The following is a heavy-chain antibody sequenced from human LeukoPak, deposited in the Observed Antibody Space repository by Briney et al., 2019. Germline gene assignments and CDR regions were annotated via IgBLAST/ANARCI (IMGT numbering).Heavy chain of an antibody. D-gene: IGHD1-14*01. CDR3: ARDPDSRMDV. CDR1: GGSFSHYA. J-gene: IGHJ6*02. V-gene: IGHV1-69*04. Sequence: AALKVSCKPSGGSFSHYALSWVRQPPAQGLAWMRRIIPILGIANHTPNLQGTVPIPADKSTRPAYMELSTLRSEDTAVYYCARDPDSRMDVRGQGTTVTVSS. CDR2: IIPILGIA.